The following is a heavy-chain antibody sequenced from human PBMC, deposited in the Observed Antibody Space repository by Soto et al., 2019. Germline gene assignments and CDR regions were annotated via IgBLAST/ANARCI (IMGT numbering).Heavy chain of an antibody. J-gene: IGHJ6*02. Sequence: GGSLRLSCAASGFTFGSYSVNWARQAPGKGLEWFSYIGGITITFYYADFVKVLFTISRDKAKNSLFLQMNSLRDEDTAVYYCARAPVDYGMDVWGQGTTVTVSS. D-gene: IGHD6-19*01. V-gene: IGHV3-48*02. CDR1: GFTFGSYS. CDR2: IGGITITF. CDR3: ARAPVDYGMDV.